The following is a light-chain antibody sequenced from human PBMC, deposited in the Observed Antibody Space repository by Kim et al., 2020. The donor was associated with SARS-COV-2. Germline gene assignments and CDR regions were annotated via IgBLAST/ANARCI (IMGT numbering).Light chain of an antibody. CDR2: EVN. V-gene: IGLV2-23*02. CDR1: SSDVGSYNL. J-gene: IGLJ2*01. CDR3: CSYAGGSTLL. Sequence: QSALTQPASVSGSPGQSITISCTGTSSDVGSYNLVSWYQHHPGKAPKLMIYEVNKRPSGVSNRFSGSKSGNTASLTISGLQAEDEADYYCCSYAGGSTLLFGGGTQLTVL.